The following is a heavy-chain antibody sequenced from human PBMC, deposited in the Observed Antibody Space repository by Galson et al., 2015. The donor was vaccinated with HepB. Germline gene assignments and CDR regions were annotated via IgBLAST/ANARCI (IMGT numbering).Heavy chain of an antibody. CDR3: ARDGAYFGGYSGTY. J-gene: IGHJ4*02. CDR2: INPNSGGT. D-gene: IGHD4-23*01. CDR1: GYTFTGYY. Sequence: SVKVSCKASGYTFTGYYIHWVRQAPGQGLEWMGRINPNSGGTNYAQKFQGRVTMTRDTSISTAYMELSRLKSDDTAVYYCARDGAYFGGYSGTYWGQGTLVTVSS. V-gene: IGHV1-2*06.